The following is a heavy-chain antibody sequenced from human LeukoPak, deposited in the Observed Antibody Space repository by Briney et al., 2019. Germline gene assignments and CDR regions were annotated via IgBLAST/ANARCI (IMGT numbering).Heavy chain of an antibody. V-gene: IGHV3-49*04. J-gene: IGHJ1*01. CDR2: IRSKAYGGTT. CDR1: GFTFGDYA. D-gene: IGHD2-15*01. Sequence: RSGGSLRLSCTASGFTFGDYAMSWVRQAPGKGLEWVGFIRSKAYGGTTEYAASVKGRFTISRDDSKSIAYPQMNSLKTEDTAVYYCTRLTLGYCSGGSCYSRSYFQHWGQGTLVTVSS. CDR3: TRLTLGYCSGGSCYSRSYFQH.